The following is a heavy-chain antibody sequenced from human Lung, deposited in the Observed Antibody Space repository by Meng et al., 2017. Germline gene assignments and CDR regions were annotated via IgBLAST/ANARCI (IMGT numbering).Heavy chain of an antibody. CDR3: ARDKPPNDV. CDR1: GFTFNTYA. Sequence: QVEWGGLGGGVVQPGGSLRLSCAASGFTFNTYAMHWVRQAPGKGLEWVSLMSFDGAQIYYSDSVRGRFTISRDNSKNTLYLQMNSLRAEDTAVYYCARDKPPNDVWGRGTLVTVSS. J-gene: IGHJ2*01. V-gene: IGHV3-30*01. CDR2: MSFDGAQI.